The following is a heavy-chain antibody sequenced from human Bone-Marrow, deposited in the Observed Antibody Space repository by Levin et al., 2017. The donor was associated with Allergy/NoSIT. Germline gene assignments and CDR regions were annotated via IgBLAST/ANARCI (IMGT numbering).Heavy chain of an antibody. CDR1: GYTFTAYY. Sequence: ASVKVSCKASGYTFTAYYLHWVRQAPGQGLEWMGWINPNSGATNYVPKFQGRVTLTRDTSISTAYMELTSLRSDDTAVYYCARVGTGTSANCQGCIGSWGQGTMVTISS. CDR3: ARVGTGTSANCQGCIGS. D-gene: IGHD1-14*01. CDR2: INPNSGAT. J-gene: IGHJ3*01. V-gene: IGHV1-2*02.